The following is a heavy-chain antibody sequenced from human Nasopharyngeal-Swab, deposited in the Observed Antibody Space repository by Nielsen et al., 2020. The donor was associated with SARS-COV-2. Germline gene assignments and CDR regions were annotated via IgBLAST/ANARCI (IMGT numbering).Heavy chain of an antibody. J-gene: IGHJ4*02. V-gene: IGHV3-11*06. CDR1: GFTFSDYY. CDR3: AREYSGSYLGVDY. CDR2: ISSSSSYT. Sequence: GGSLRLSCVASGFTFSDYYMSWIRQAPGKGLEWVSYISSSSSYTNYADSVKGRFTISRDNAKNSLYLQMNSLRAEDTAVYYCAREYSGSYLGVDYWGQGTLVTVSS. D-gene: IGHD1-26*01.